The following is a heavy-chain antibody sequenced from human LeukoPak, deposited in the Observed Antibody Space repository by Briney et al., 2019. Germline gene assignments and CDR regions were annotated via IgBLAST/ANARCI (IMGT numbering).Heavy chain of an antibody. CDR2: VSYSGTV. CDR1: GVSISSDDYF. Sequence: PSETLSLTCTVSGVSISSDDYFWGWIRQSPGKGLEWIASVSYSGTVYYNPSLESRVTISLDTSKNQFSLKLSSVTAADTAVYYCARGRGYVWGSYRYTGSPFDYWGQGTLVTVSS. V-gene: IGHV4-39*07. D-gene: IGHD3-16*02. CDR3: ARGRGYVWGSYRYTGSPFDY. J-gene: IGHJ4*02.